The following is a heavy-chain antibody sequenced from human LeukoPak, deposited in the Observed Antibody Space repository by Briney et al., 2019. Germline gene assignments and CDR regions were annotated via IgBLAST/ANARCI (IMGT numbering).Heavy chain of an antibody. CDR2: INHSGST. Sequence: KSSETLSLTCAVYGGPFSGYYWSWIRQPPGKGLEWIGEINHSGSTNYNPSLKSRVTISVDTSKNQFSLKLSSVTAADTAVYYCASSIPRGYSYGSFDYWGQGTLVTVSS. J-gene: IGHJ4*02. CDR3: ASSIPRGYSYGSFDY. D-gene: IGHD5-18*01. CDR1: GGPFSGYY. V-gene: IGHV4-34*01.